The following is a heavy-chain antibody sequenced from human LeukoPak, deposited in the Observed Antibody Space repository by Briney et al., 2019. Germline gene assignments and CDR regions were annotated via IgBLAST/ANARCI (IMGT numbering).Heavy chain of an antibody. J-gene: IGHJ6*03. CDR1: GGSFSGYY. V-gene: IGHV4-34*01. CDR2: INHSGST. Sequence: SETLSLTCAVYGGSFSGYYWSWICQPPGKGLGWIGEINHSGSTNYNPSLKSRVTISVDTSKNQFSLKLGSVTAADTAVYYCARFPQWLVQNYYYMDVWGKGTTVTVSS. CDR3: ARFPQWLVQNYYYMDV. D-gene: IGHD6-19*01.